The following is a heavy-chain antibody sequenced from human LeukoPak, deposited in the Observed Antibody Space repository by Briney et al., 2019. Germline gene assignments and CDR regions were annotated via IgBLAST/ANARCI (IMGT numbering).Heavy chain of an antibody. CDR3: ARGQTYYYDI. J-gene: IGHJ4*02. CDR1: GYTFTGYY. V-gene: IGHV1-2*02. CDR2: INPNSGGT. Sequence: SVKVSCKASGYTFTGYYMHWVGQAPGQGIEWLGWINPNSGGTNYVQKFLARVTMTKDTSISTAYMELSRLISDDTAVYYCARGQTYYYDIWGQGTLVSVSS. D-gene: IGHD3-22*01.